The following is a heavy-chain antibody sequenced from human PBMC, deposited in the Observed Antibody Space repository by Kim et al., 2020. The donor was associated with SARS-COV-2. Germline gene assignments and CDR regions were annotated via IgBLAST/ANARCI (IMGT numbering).Heavy chain of an antibody. Sequence: AQKVQGRVTMTTDPSTSTAYMELRSLRSDDTAVYYCARAGYSYGSSFDYWGQGTLVTVSS. J-gene: IGHJ4*02. CDR3: ARAGYSYGSSFDY. V-gene: IGHV1-18*01. D-gene: IGHD5-18*01.